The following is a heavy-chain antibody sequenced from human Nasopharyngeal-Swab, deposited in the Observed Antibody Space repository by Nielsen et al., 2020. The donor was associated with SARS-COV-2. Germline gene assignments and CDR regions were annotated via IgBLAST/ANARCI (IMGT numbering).Heavy chain of an antibody. CDR3: ARGDDTTDYYEPFDY. CDR1: GFTVSSKY. Sequence: GGSLRLSCAASGFTVSSKYMSWVRQAPGKGLEWVSVIYSGGSTYYADSVKGRFTISRDNSKNTLFLQMDSLRAEDTAVYYCARGDDTTDYYEPFDYWGQGTLVTVSS. CDR2: IYSGGST. V-gene: IGHV3-53*01. J-gene: IGHJ4*02. D-gene: IGHD3-22*01.